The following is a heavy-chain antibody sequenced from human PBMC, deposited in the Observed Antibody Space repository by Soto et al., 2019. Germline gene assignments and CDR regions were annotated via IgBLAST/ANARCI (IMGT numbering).Heavy chain of an antibody. CDR3: AKGAYAVVAASYFDY. V-gene: IGHV3-30*18. J-gene: IGHJ4*02. CDR2: ISYDGSNK. D-gene: IGHD2-15*01. CDR1: GFTFSSYG. Sequence: QVQLVESGGGVVQPGRSLRLSCAASGFTFSSYGIHWVRQAPGKGLEWVAVISYDGSNKYYADSVKGRFTISRDNSKNTLYLQMNSLRAEDPAVYYCAKGAYAVVAASYFDYWGQGTLVTVSS.